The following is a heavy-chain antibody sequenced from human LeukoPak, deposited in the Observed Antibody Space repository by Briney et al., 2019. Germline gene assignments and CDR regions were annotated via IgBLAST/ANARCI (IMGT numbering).Heavy chain of an antibody. CDR2: ISAYNGNT. J-gene: IGHJ6*02. D-gene: IGHD4-23*01. CDR1: GYTFTSYG. Sequence: ASVKVSCKTSGYTFTSYGIGWVRQAPGQGLEWMGWISAYNGNTNYAQKLQGRVTMTTDTSTSTAYMELRSLRSDHTAVYYCAREIYGGNERPYYGMDVWGQGTTVTVSS. CDR3: AREIYGGNERPYYGMDV. V-gene: IGHV1-18*01.